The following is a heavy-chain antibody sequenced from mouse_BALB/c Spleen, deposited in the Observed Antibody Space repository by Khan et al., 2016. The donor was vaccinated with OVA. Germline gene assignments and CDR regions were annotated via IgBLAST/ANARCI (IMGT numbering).Heavy chain of an antibody. CDR1: GYTFTSYV. D-gene: IGHD1-1*01. J-gene: IGHJ3*01. CDR2: ISPNSDGS. CDR3: LRSLCYYGSAYEGFAD. Sequence: EVQLQQSGPELVKPGASVKMSCKASGYTFTSYVMHWVKQKPRQGLEWIGYISPNSDGSKYNEKFRGKATLTSDKSSSTAYMELSSLTSEASAVYECLRSLCYYGSAYEGFADWGQGTLVTVSA. V-gene: IGHV1S136*01.